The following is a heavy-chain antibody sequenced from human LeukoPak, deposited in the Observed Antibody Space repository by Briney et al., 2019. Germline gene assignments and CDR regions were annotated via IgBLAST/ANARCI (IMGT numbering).Heavy chain of an antibody. CDR3: ARDSAGNDY. J-gene: IGHJ4*02. Sequence: PGGSLRLSCAVSGFTFTDYWFHWVRQAPGKGLEWVSRVKSDGGGINYGDSVKGRFTISRDNAKNSLYLQMNSLRAEDTAMYYCARDSAGNDYWGQGTLVTVSS. CDR2: VKSDGGGI. V-gene: IGHV3-74*01. CDR1: GFTFTDYW. D-gene: IGHD6-13*01.